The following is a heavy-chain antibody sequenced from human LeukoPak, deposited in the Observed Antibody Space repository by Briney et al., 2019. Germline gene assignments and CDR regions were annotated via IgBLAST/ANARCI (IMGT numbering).Heavy chain of an antibody. V-gene: IGHV3-48*01. Sequence: GGSLRLSCAASGFILSTYDMNWVRQAPGKGLEWVSFISGSDSSIYYADSVKGRFTISRDNAKNALYLQMNGLRAEDTAVYYCARRLDSWGQGTLVTVSS. J-gene: IGHJ4*02. CDR3: ARRLDS. CDR2: ISGSDSSI. CDR1: GFILSTYD.